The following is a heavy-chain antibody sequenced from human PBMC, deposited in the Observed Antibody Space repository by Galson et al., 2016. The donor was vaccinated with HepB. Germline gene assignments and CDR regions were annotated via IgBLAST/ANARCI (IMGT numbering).Heavy chain of an antibody. D-gene: IGHD2-15*01. V-gene: IGHV3-33*06. CDR1: GFPFSTYG. Sequence: SLRLSCAASGFPFSTYGMHWVRQAPGKGLEWLAVIWDAGTHEEYAHSVKGRLTTSRDNSKNTGNLQVNSLRAEDTGLYYCVKSKTQMVASFIVDYCGQGTLVTVSS. CDR2: IWDAGTHE. J-gene: IGHJ4*02. CDR3: VKSKTQMVASFIVDY.